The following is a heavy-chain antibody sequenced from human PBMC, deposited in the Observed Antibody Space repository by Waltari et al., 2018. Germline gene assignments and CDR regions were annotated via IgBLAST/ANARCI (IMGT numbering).Heavy chain of an antibody. CDR3: AAQTTVTTGWFDP. V-gene: IGHV1-58*01. D-gene: IGHD4-17*01. J-gene: IGHJ5*02. CDR1: GFTFTSSA. CDR2: IVVGSGNT. Sequence: QMQLVQSGPEVKKPGTSVKVYCKASGFTFTSSAGQWVRQARGQRLEWIGWIVVGSGNTNYAQKFQERVTITRDMSTSTAYMELSSLRSEDTAVYYCAAQTTVTTGWFDPWGQGTLVTVSS.